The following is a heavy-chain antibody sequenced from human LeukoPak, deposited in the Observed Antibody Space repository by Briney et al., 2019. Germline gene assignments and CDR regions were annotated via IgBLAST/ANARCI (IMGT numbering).Heavy chain of an antibody. CDR2: ISAYNGNT. Sequence: ASVKVSCKASGYTFTGYYMHWVRQAPGQGLEWMGWISAYNGNTNYAQKLQGRVTMTTDTSTSTAYMELRSLRSDDTAVYYCARGAFYDFWSGYFRWSNWFDPWGQGTLVTVSS. CDR1: GYTFTGYY. CDR3: ARGAFYDFWSGYFRWSNWFDP. V-gene: IGHV1-18*04. D-gene: IGHD3-3*01. J-gene: IGHJ5*02.